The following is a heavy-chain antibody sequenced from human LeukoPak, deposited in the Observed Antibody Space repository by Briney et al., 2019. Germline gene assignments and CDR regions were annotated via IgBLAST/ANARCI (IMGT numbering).Heavy chain of an antibody. V-gene: IGHV3-23*01. CDR2: INQRGDDT. Sequence: GGSLRLSCAASGFTFRNHAMSWVRQAPGEGLEWVSSINQRGDDTYYAESVKGRFTISRDNSKDTVNLHMHSLRVDDTATYFCARRVQLWPFDYWGQGTVVTVSS. D-gene: IGHD2-21*01. CDR1: GFTFRNHA. J-gene: IGHJ4*02. CDR3: ARRVQLWPFDY.